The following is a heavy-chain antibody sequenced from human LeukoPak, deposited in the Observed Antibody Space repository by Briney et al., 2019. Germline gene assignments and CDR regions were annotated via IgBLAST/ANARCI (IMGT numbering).Heavy chain of an antibody. D-gene: IGHD3-22*01. CDR3: ARAHCYDSSGYYSPFDY. V-gene: IGHV4-34*01. Sequence: SETLSLTCAVYGGSFSGYYWSWIRQPPGKGLEWIGEINHSGSTNYNPSLKSRVTISVDTSKNQFSLKLSSVTAADTAVYYCARAHCYDSSGYYSPFDYWGQGTLVTVSS. J-gene: IGHJ4*02. CDR1: GGSFSGYY. CDR2: INHSGST.